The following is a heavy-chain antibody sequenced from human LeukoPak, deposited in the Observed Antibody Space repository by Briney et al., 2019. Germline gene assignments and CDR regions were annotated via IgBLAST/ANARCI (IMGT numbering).Heavy chain of an antibody. D-gene: IGHD3-16*01. V-gene: IGHV3-9*01. Sequence: GRSLRLSCAASGFTFNDYAVHWVRQAPGKGLEWVSGISWNSGNTGYADSVKGRFTISRDNAKKSLYLQMNSLRAEDTALYFCTTTGDRRGDYWGQGTLVTVSA. CDR2: ISWNSGNT. CDR1: GFTFNDYA. CDR3: TTTGDRRGDY. J-gene: IGHJ4*02.